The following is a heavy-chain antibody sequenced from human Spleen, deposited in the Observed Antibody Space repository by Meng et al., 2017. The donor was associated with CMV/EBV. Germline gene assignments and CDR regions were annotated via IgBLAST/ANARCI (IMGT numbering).Heavy chain of an antibody. J-gene: IGHJ6*02. CDR2: ISYDGNNK. Sequence: GESLKISCAASRFTFSSYTMHWVRQAPGKGLEWVAVISYDGNNKYYAEAVKGRFTISRDNSKNTLYLQMNSLRAEDTAVYYCARGRNSHDFWSGYYNPYYYYCVMDVWGQGTTVTVSS. V-gene: IGHV3-30*04. CDR1: RFTFSSYT. D-gene: IGHD3-3*01. CDR3: ARGRNSHDFWSGYYNPYYYYCVMDV.